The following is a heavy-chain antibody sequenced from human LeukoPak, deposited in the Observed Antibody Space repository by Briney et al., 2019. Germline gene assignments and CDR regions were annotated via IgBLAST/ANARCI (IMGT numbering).Heavy chain of an antibody. CDR1: GFTFSSYA. Sequence: GGSLRLSCAASGFTFSSYAMSWVRQAPGKGLEWVSAISGSGGSTYYADSVKGRFTISRDNSKSTLYVQMNSLRVEDTALYYCAKDQDSSGWYSGWFDPWGQGTLVTVSS. CDR3: AKDQDSSGWYSGWFDP. V-gene: IGHV3-23*01. CDR2: ISGSGGST. J-gene: IGHJ5*02. D-gene: IGHD6-19*01.